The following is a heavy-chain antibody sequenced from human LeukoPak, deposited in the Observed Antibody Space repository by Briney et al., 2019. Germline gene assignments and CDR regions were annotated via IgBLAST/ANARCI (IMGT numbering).Heavy chain of an antibody. V-gene: IGHV1-69*13. Sequence: GASVKVSCKASGGTFSSYAISWVRQAPGQGLEWMGGIIPIFGTANYAQKFQGRVTITADESTSTAYMELSGLRSEDTAVYYCASGITIFGVVITPLGYWGQGTLVTVSS. D-gene: IGHD3-3*01. J-gene: IGHJ4*02. CDR1: GGTFSSYA. CDR3: ASGITIFGVVITPLGY. CDR2: IIPIFGTA.